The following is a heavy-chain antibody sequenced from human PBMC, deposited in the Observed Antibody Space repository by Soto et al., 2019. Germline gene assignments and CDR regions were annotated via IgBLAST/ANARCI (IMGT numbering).Heavy chain of an antibody. V-gene: IGHV4-59*01. Sequence: QVQLQESGPGLVKPSETLSLTCTVSGGSSSSYYLNWIRQPPGKGLEWVGHIYHTGSTNYNPSLKSRVTISVDTSQNQCSLRLSSVTAADTAVYYCARQEGSSWFHTPFDYWGQGTLVTVSS. CDR3: ARQEGSSWFHTPFDY. J-gene: IGHJ4*02. D-gene: IGHD6-13*01. CDR2: IYHTGST. CDR1: GGSSSSYY.